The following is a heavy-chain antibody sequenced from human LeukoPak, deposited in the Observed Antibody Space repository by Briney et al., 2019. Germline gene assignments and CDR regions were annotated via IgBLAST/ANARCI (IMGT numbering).Heavy chain of an antibody. CDR3: ARGEYYYDSSGYARGGYYYYYMDV. D-gene: IGHD3-22*01. J-gene: IGHJ6*03. CDR2: MNPNSGNT. Sequence: ASVKVSCKASGYTFTSYDINWVRQATGQGLEWMGWMNPNSGNTGYAQKFQGRVTITRNTSISTAYMELSSLRSEDTAVYYCARGEYYYDSSGYARGGYYYYYMDVWGKGTTVTVSS. CDR1: GYTFTSYD. V-gene: IGHV1-8*03.